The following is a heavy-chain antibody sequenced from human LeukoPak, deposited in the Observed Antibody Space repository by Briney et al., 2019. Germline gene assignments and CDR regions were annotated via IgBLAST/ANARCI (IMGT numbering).Heavy chain of an antibody. CDR2: IYTSGST. J-gene: IGHJ5*02. V-gene: IGHV4-4*07. CDR1: GGSISGYY. Sequence: SETLSLTCTVSGGSISGYYWSWSRQPPGKGLEWIGRIYTSGSTNYNPSLKSRVTMSVDTSKNQFSLKLSSVTAADTAVYYCARGDRLNWFDPWGQGTLVTVSS. CDR3: ARGDRLNWFDP.